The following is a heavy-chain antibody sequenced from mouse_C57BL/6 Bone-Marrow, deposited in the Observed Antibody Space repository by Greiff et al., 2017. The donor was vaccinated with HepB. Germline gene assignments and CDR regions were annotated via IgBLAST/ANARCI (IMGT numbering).Heavy chain of an antibody. CDR2: ISDGGSYT. CDR3: ARGAPTTVVGY. Sequence: EVKVVESGGGLVKPGGSLKLSCAASGFTFSSYAMSWVRQTPEKRLEWVATISDGGSYTYYPDNVKGRFTISRDNAKNYLYLQMSHLKSEDTAMYYCARGAPTTVVGYWGQGTTLTVSS. CDR1: GFTFSSYA. J-gene: IGHJ2*01. V-gene: IGHV5-4*03. D-gene: IGHD1-1*01.